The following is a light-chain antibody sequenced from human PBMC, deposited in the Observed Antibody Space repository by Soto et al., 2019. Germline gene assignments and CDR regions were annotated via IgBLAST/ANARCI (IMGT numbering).Light chain of an antibody. J-gene: IGKJ5*01. Sequence: EIVLTQSPATLSLSPGERATLSCRASQSVSSYLAWYQQKPGQAPRLLIYDASNRATGIPAMSSGSGAGTAFTLTTSSLAPDDFAVYYCPQVNTFGQGTRLEIK. CDR3: PQVNT. CDR1: QSVSSY. CDR2: DAS. V-gene: IGKV3-11*01.